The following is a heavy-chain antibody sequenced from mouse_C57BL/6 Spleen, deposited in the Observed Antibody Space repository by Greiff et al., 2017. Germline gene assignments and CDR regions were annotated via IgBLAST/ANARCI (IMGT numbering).Heavy chain of an antibody. J-gene: IGHJ2*01. D-gene: IGHD2-1*01. CDR1: GYTFTDYE. V-gene: IGHV1-15*01. Sequence: VQLQQSGAELVRPGASVTLSCKASGYTFTDYEMHWVKQTPVHGLEWIGAIDPETGGTAYNQKFTGKAILTADKSSSTAYMELRSLTSEDSAVYYCTRCGNYLYYFDYWGQGTTLTVSS. CDR2: IDPETGGT. CDR3: TRCGNYLYYFDY.